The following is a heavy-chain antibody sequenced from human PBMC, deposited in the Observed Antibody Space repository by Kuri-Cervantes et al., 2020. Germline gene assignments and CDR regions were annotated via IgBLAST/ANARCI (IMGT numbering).Heavy chain of an antibody. CDR1: RGTFSSYA. D-gene: IGHD3/OR15-3a*01. CDR2: INPNSGGT. J-gene: IGHJ4*02. Sequence: ASVKVSCKASRGTFSSYAISWVRQATGQGLEWMGWINPNSGGTNYAQKFQGWVTMTRDTSISTAYMELSRLRSDDTAVYYCARRYLDGGADYWGQGTLVTVSS. V-gene: IGHV1-2*04. CDR3: ARRYLDGGADY.